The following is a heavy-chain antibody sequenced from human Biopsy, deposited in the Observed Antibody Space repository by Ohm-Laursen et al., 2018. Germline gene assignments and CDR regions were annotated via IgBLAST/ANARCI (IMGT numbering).Heavy chain of an antibody. Sequence: SETLSLTCTVSGGSITDDYWSWIRQSPGQGLVWIGFISNGGDTTYNPSLRGRVAISVDTSKNQFSLKLSSVTAADTAIFSCARLYRLDDYWNDDPPDAFDVWGQGTRVTVSS. CDR1: GGSITDDY. D-gene: IGHD1-1*01. J-gene: IGHJ3*01. CDR3: ARLYRLDDYWNDDPPDAFDV. CDR2: ISNGGDT. V-gene: IGHV4-59*01.